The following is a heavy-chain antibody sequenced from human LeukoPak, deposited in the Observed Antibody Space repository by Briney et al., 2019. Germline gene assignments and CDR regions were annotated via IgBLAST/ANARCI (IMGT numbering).Heavy chain of an antibody. CDR2: ISSSSNYI. J-gene: IGHJ4*02. CDR3: APLATNRVGY. Sequence: PGGSLRLSCAASGFTFSTYDMYWVRQAPGKGLEWVSSISSSSNYIYYADSVKGRFTISRDNAKNSLYLQMSSLRAEDTAVYFCAPLATNRVGYWGQGTLVTVSS. V-gene: IGHV3-21*01. D-gene: IGHD5-12*01. CDR1: GFTFSTYD.